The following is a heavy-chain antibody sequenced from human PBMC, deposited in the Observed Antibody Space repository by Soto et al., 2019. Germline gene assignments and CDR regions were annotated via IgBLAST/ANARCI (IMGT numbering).Heavy chain of an antibody. CDR1: GFTFSSYA. V-gene: IGHV3-23*01. CDR3: AKVIAEAGTGYWLDP. J-gene: IGHJ5*02. CDR2: ISGSGGST. D-gene: IGHD6-13*01. Sequence: EVQLLESGGGLVQPVGSLRLSCAASGFTFSSYAMSWVRQAPGKGLEWVSAISGSGGSTYYADSVKGRFTISRDNSKNTLDLQMNSLRAEDTAGYYCAKVIAEAGTGYWLDPWGQGTLVPVTS.